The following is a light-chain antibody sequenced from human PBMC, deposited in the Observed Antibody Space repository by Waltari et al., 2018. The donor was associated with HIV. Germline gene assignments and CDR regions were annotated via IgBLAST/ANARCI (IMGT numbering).Light chain of an antibody. J-gene: IGKJ1*01. CDR2: WSS. CDR3: QQYFKSPRT. CDR1: QGLFYSSNNGNY. V-gene: IGKV4-1*01. Sequence: EIVMTPSTDSLAVSLGERATINCKSSQGLFYSSNNGNYLAWYQQKPGQPPKLLIYWSSTRKSGVPDRFSGSGSGTDFTLTISSLQAEDAAVYYCQQYFKSPRTFGQGTKVEIK.